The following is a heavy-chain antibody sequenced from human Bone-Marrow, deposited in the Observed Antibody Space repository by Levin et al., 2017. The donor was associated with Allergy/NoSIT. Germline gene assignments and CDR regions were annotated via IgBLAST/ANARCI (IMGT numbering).Heavy chain of an antibody. CDR3: AKGNDYGDYGLEEPHFDY. D-gene: IGHD4-17*01. V-gene: IGHV3-9*01. Sequence: PGGSLRLSCAASGFTFDDYAMHWVRQAPGKGLEWVSGISWNSGSIGYADSVKGRFTISRDNAKNSLYLQMNSLRAEDTALYYCAKGNDYGDYGLEEPHFDYWGQGTLVTVSS. J-gene: IGHJ4*02. CDR2: ISWNSGSI. CDR1: GFTFDDYA.